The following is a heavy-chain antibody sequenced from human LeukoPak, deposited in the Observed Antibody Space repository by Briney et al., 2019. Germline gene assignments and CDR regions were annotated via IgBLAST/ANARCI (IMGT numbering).Heavy chain of an antibody. CDR2: IYSGGST. D-gene: IGHD3-10*01. CDR1: GFTVSSNY. CDR3: AGERSYGSGSYEY. J-gene: IGHJ4*02. V-gene: IGHV3-66*01. Sequence: GGSLRLSCAASGFTVSSNYMSWVRQAPGKGLEWVSVIYSGGSTYYADSVKGRFTISRDYSGNTLYLQMNSLRADDTAVYYCAGERSYGSGSYEYWGQGTLVTVSS.